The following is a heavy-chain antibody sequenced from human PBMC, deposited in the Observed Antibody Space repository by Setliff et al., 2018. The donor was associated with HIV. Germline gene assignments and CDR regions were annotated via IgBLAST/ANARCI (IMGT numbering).Heavy chain of an antibody. CDR3: GRGPRIVGASWAVIDY. CDR1: GFTFSNAW. J-gene: IGHJ4*02. Sequence: GSLRLSCAASGFTFSNAWMNWVRQAPGKGLEWIGEIFHNGTIKYNPSLKSRVALSIDTSKSQISLTLTSLTTADTAVYYCGRGPRIVGASWAVIDYWGQGKPVTVSS. D-gene: IGHD1-26*01. V-gene: IGHV4-34*01. CDR2: IFHNGTI.